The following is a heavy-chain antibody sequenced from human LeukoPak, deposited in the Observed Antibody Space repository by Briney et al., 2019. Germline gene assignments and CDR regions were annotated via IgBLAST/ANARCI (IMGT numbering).Heavy chain of an antibody. Sequence: GASLRLSCAASGFTFSSYAMSWVRPAPGKGLEWVSAISGSGGSTYYADSVKGRFTISRDNSKNTLYLQMNSLRAEDTAVYYCAKELRGYSYVSDYWGQGTLVTVSS. CDR3: AKELRGYSYVSDY. J-gene: IGHJ4*02. D-gene: IGHD5-18*01. CDR1: GFTFSSYA. V-gene: IGHV3-23*01. CDR2: ISGSGGST.